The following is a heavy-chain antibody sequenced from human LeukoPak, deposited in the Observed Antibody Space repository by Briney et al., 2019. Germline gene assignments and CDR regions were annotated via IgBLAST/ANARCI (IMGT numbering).Heavy chain of an antibody. CDR3: AMCPISRYGSGSWASPYY. CDR1: GFTFSSYS. J-gene: IGHJ4*02. V-gene: IGHV3-30*02. Sequence: GGSLRLSCAASGFTFSSYSVNWVRQAPGKGLEWVAFIRYDGSNKYYADSVKGRFTISRDNSKNTLYLQMNSLRAEDTAVYYCAMCPISRYGSGSWASPYYWGQGTLVTVSS. CDR2: IRYDGSNK. D-gene: IGHD3-10*01.